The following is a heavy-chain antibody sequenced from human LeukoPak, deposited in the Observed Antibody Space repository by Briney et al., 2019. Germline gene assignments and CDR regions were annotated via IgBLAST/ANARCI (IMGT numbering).Heavy chain of an antibody. V-gene: IGHV4-59*08. Sequence: PSETLSLTCTVSGGSISSYYWSWIRQPPGKGLEWIGYIYYSGSTNYNPSLKSRVTISVDTSKNQFSLKLSSVTAADTAVYYCARLSIKDYFDYWGQGTLVTVSS. D-gene: IGHD3-16*02. J-gene: IGHJ4*02. CDR2: IYYSGST. CDR3: ARLSIKDYFDY. CDR1: GGSISSYY.